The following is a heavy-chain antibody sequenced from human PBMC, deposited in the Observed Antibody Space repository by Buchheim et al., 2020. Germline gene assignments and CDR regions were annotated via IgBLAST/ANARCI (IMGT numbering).Heavy chain of an antibody. CDR1: GFTFNNYA. D-gene: IGHD1-1*01. CDR3: ARDWGWNCEY. CDR2: LSYDGTIK. V-gene: IGHV3-30-3*01. J-gene: IGHJ4*02. Sequence: QVQLVESGGGVVQPGTSLRLSCAASGFTFNNYAMHWVRQAPGKGLEWVAVLSYDGTIKYYAESVKGRFTIYRDNSKSTLYLQMNSPRIEDTAVYFCARDWGWNCEYWGQGTL.